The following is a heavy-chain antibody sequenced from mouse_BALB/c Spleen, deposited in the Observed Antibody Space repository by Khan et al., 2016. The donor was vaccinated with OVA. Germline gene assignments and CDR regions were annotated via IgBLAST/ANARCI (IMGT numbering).Heavy chain of an antibody. Sequence: EVKLEESGPGLVKPSQSLSLTCTVTGYSITSDYAWNWIRQFPGNKLEWMGYISSSGSTNYNPALKSRISITRDTSKNQFFLQLNSVTTGDTATYYCARDGSRYNYAMDYWGQGTSVTVSS. J-gene: IGHJ4*01. CDR2: ISSSGST. V-gene: IGHV3-2*02. CDR3: ARDGSRYNYAMDY. CDR1: GYSITSDYA. D-gene: IGHD2-3*01.